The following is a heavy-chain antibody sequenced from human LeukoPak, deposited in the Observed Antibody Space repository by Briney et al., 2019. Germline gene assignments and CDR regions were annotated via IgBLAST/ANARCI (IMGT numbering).Heavy chain of an antibody. CDR3: ARDPHCSGGSCFTRGWFDP. J-gene: IGHJ5*02. Sequence: SETLSLTCAVYGGSFSGYYWSWIRQPPGKGLEWIGEINHSGSTNYNPSLKSRVTISVDTSKNQFSLKLSSVTAADTAVYYCARDPHCSGGSCFTRGWFDPWGQGTLVTVSS. D-gene: IGHD2-15*01. CDR1: GGSFSGYY. V-gene: IGHV4-34*01. CDR2: INHSGST.